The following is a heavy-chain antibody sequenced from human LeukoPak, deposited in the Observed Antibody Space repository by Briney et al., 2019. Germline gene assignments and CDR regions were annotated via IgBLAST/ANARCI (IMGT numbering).Heavy chain of an antibody. CDR1: GYTFTGYY. V-gene: IGHV1-2*02. CDR3: ARGTTPSGHSWKFDY. J-gene: IGHJ4*02. Sequence: RASVKVSSKASGYTFTGYYMHWVRQAPGQGLEWMGWINPNSGGTNYAQKFQGRVTMTRDTSISTAYMELSRLRSDDTAVYYCARGTTPSGHSWKFDYWGQGTLVTVSS. D-gene: IGHD5-18*01. CDR2: INPNSGGT.